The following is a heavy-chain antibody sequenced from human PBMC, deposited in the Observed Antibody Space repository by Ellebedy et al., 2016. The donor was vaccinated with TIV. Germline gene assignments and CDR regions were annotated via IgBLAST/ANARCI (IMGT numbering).Heavy chain of an antibody. J-gene: IGHJ3*02. V-gene: IGHV3-74*01. CDR3: ARLGLGRDAFDI. Sequence: GGSLRLSCAASGFTFSRYWMHWVRQAPGKGLVCVSRIYNDGSSTSYADSVKGRFTISRDNAKNTLYLQMNSLRAEDTAVYYCARLGLGRDAFDIWGQGTMVTVSS. D-gene: IGHD3-10*01. CDR2: IYNDGSST. CDR1: GFTFSRYW.